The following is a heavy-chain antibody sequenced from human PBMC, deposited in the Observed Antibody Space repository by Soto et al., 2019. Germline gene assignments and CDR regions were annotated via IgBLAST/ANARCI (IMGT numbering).Heavy chain of an antibody. CDR2: INAYNGNT. CDR1: GYSFTRYG. V-gene: IGHV1-18*01. Sequence: ASVKVSCKASGYSFTRYGIGWARQAPGQGLEWMGWINAYNGNTNYAQNLQGRLTLTTDTSTTTAYMELRSLRSDDTAVYYCARDPPPPDYWGQGTLVTVSS. J-gene: IGHJ4*02. CDR3: ARDPPPPDY.